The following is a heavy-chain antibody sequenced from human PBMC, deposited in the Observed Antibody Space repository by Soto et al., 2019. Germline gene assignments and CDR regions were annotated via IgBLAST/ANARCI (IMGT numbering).Heavy chain of an antibody. CDR1: GYTFTSFG. J-gene: IGHJ6*02. CDR2: ISVNNGNM. V-gene: IGHV1-18*01. CDR3: ARNRSTSDF. Sequence: QVQLVQSGAEVKKPGASVKVSCKASGYTFTSFGIRWVPQATGQGMVRMGWISVNNGNMNYAQKLQGRVTVTTDTSTSTVYMELRNLRSDDTAVYYCARNRSTSDFWGQWTTVTVSS. D-gene: IGHD2-2*01.